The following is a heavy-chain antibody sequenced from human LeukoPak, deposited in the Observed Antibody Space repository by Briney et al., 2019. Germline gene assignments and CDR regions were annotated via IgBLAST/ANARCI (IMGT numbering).Heavy chain of an antibody. Sequence: GASVKVSCKASGYTFTGYYMHWVRQAPGQGLEWMGWINPNSGGTNYAQKLQGRVTMTTDTSTSTAYMELRSLRSDDTAVYYCARDYRRSWSRFDPWGQGTLVTVSS. D-gene: IGHD6-13*01. CDR1: GYTFTGYY. J-gene: IGHJ5*02. CDR2: INPNSGGT. CDR3: ARDYRRSWSRFDP. V-gene: IGHV1-2*02.